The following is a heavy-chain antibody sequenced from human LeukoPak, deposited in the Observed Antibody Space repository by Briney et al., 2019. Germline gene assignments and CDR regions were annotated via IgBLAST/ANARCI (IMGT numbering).Heavy chain of an antibody. D-gene: IGHD3-3*01. CDR1: GFTFSDYY. J-gene: IGHJ6*01. Sequence: GGSLRLSCAASGFTFSDYYMNWVRQAPGKGLEWISNISSSDNTKNYADSVRGRVTVYRDKANNSLYLQMNSRRAEDTAVYYCVTGGTFGVVTHSDVWGKGTTVTVSS. V-gene: IGHV3-11*04. CDR3: VTGGTFGVVTHSDV. CDR2: ISSSDNTK.